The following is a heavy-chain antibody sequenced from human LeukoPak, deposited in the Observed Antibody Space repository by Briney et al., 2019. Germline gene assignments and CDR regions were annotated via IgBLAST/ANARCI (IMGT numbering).Heavy chain of an antibody. CDR2: IDSSGRTL. D-gene: IGHD1-26*01. CDR1: GFTFSTFS. Sequence: GGSLSLSCVVSGFTFSTFSMNWVRQAPGRGLEWVSHIDSSGRTLYYADSVRGRFTISRDNAKNSLYLQLNSLRAEDTAVYYCARGSIVGNSRFDYWGQGTLVTVSS. J-gene: IGHJ4*02. CDR3: ARGSIVGNSRFDY. V-gene: IGHV3-48*01.